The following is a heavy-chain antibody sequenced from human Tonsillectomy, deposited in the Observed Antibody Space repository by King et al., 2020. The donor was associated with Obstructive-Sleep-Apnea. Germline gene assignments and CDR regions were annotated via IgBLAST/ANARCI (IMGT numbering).Heavy chain of an antibody. V-gene: IGHV2-5*01. CDR3: AHLHRYSAYDFLDS. J-gene: IGHJ4*02. CDR2: IYWNDDK. D-gene: IGHD5-12*01. Sequence: TLKESGPTLVKPTQTLTLTCTFSGFSLSTSGVGVGWIRQPPGQALEWLAVIYWNDDKHYSPSLNNRLTITKDISKNQVVLTMTNMDPVDTATYYCAHLHRYSAYDFLDSWGQGTLVTVSS. CDR1: GFSLSTSGVG.